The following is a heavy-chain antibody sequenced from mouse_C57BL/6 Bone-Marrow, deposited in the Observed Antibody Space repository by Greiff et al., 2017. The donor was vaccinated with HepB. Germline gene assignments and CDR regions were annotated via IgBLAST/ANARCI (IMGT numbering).Heavy chain of an antibody. CDR3: ARGSSYFDY. V-gene: IGHV7-1*01. D-gene: IGHD1-1*01. J-gene: IGHJ2*01. CDR1: GFTFSDFY. Sequence: EVKLMESGGGLVQSGRSLRLSCATSGFTFSDFYMEWVRQAPGKGLEWIAASRNKANDYTTEYSASVKGRFIVSRDTSQSILYLQMNALRAEDTAIYYCARGSSYFDYWGQGTTLTVSS. CDR2: SRNKANDYTT.